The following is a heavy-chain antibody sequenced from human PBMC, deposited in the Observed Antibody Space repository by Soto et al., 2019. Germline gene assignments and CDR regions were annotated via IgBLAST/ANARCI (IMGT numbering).Heavy chain of an antibody. CDR3: ARVKDADYRNWFDP. V-gene: IGHV1-2*02. CDR2: INPKSGDT. CDR1: GYTFSDYY. J-gene: IGHJ5*02. Sequence: QVQLVQSGAEVKKPGASVKVSCKASGYTFSDYYMHWVRQAPGQGLEWMGWINPKSGDTSYAQKFQGRVTMTRDTSISTGYLELSRLRSDDTAVYYCARVKDADYRNWFDPWGQGNLGTVSS. D-gene: IGHD4-17*01.